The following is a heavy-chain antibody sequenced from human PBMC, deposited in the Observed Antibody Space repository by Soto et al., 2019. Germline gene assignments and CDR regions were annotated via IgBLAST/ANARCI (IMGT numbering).Heavy chain of an antibody. Sequence: GGSLRLSCAASGFTFSSYGMHWVRQAPGKGLEWVAVISYDGSNKYYADSVKGRFTISRDNSKNTLYLQMNSLRAEDTAVYYCAKEVTIFGVVMITPPGYWGQGSLVIVSS. V-gene: IGHV3-30*18. D-gene: IGHD3-3*01. CDR2: ISYDGSNK. CDR1: GFTFSSYG. J-gene: IGHJ4*02. CDR3: AKEVTIFGVVMITPPGY.